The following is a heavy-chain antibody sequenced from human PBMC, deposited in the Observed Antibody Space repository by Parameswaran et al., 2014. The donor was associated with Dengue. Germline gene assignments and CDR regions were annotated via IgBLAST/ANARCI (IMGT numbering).Heavy chain of an antibody. D-gene: IGHD3-10*01. V-gene: IGHV3-53*01. J-gene: IGHJ6*03. Sequence: WIRQPPGKGLEWVSVIYSGGSTYYADSVKGRFTISRDNSKNTLYLQMNSLRAEDTAVYYCAREFGYYGSGSYSDTGLGYYYYYMDVWGKGDHGHRLL. CDR2: IYSGGST. CDR3: AREFGYYGSGSYSDTGLGYYYYYMDV.